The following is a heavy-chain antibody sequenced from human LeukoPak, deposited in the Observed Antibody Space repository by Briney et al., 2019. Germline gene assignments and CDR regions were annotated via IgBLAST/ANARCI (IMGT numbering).Heavy chain of an antibody. CDR1: GGSIISSNW. Sequence: SGTLSLTCGVSGGSIISSNWWIWVRQPPGKGLEWIGEIYHSGTTKYNPSLKSRVTMSVDKSKNQFSLKLTSVTAADTAVYYCARGAVWFGELEYIDYWGQGTLVTVSS. D-gene: IGHD3-10*01. J-gene: IGHJ4*02. CDR3: ARGAVWFGELEYIDY. V-gene: IGHV4-4*02. CDR2: IYHSGTT.